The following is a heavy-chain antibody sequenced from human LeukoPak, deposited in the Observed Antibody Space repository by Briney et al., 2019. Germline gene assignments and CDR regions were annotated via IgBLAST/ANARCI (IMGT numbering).Heavy chain of an antibody. CDR3: ARTRYYYNSRSYGAPYYFDY. J-gene: IGHJ4*02. CDR1: GDSISSYY. V-gene: IGHV4-59*05. Sequence: SETLSLTCTVSGDSISSYYWSWIRQPAGKGLEWIGRIYSSGSTYYNPSLKSRVTISVDTSKNQFSLKLSSVTAADTAVYYCARTRYYYNSRSYGAPYYFDYWGQGTLVTVSS. D-gene: IGHD3-10*01. CDR2: IYSSGST.